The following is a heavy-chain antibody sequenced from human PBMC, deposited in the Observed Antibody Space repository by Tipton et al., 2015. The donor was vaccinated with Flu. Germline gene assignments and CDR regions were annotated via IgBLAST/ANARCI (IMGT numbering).Heavy chain of an antibody. J-gene: IGHJ6*02. CDR1: GFTFSSYA. Sequence: VQLVQSGGGLVKPGGSLRLSCTASGFTFSSYAMSWVRQAPGKGLEWVSVISGSGAGYADPLKGRFYADSVKGRFSISKDNAKNSLYLQKNSLRAEDTAVYYCARDHPPSITVLGEITDYFGMAVWGQGTPVTVSS. CDR3: ARDHPPSITVLGEITDYFGMAV. V-gene: IGHV3-23*04. CDR2: ISGSGAGYADPLKGR. D-gene: IGHD3-3*01.